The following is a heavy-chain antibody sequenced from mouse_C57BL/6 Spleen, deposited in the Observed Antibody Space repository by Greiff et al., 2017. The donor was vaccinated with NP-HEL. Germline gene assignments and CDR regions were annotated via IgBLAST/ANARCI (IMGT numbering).Heavy chain of an antibody. D-gene: IGHD2-5*01. V-gene: IGHV5-4*01. Sequence: DVKLVESGGGLVKPGGSLKLSCAASGFTFSSYAMSWVRQTPEKRLEWVATISDGGSYTYYTDNVKGRFTISRDNAKNNPYMQISHLKSEDTAMYYCARDYYSKFFDDWGKGTTLTVSS. J-gene: IGHJ2*01. CDR2: ISDGGSYT. CDR3: ARDYYSKFFDD. CDR1: GFTFSSYA.